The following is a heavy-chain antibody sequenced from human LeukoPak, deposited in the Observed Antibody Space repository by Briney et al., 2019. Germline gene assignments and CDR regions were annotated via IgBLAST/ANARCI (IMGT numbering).Heavy chain of an antibody. CDR1: GFSLCTSGMC. CDR2: IDWDDDK. V-gene: IGHV2-70*01. Sequence: SGPALVKPTQTLTLTCTFSGFSLCTSGMCVSWIRQPPGKALEWLALIDWDDDKYYSTSLKTRLTISKDTSKNQVVLTMTNMDPVETATFYCARGTYYDFLPGNGYWGQGTLVTVSS. J-gene: IGHJ4*02. CDR3: ARGTYYDFLPGNGY. D-gene: IGHD3-3*01.